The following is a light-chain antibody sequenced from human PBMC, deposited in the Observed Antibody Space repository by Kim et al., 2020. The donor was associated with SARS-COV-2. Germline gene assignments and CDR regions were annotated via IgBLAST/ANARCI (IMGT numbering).Light chain of an antibody. J-gene: IGLJ1*01. CDR1: PGHTGNA. V-gene: IGLV4-69*01. CDR2: LNFDGSH. Sequence: QLVLTQSPSASASLGASVNPSCSLNPGHTGNAIAWHQQQPGKGPRFLMKLNFDGSHIKGDGVPDRFSGSSSGAERFLSISNLQSEDEADYYCQTWGRGMGVFGTGTKVTVL. CDR3: QTWGRGMGV.